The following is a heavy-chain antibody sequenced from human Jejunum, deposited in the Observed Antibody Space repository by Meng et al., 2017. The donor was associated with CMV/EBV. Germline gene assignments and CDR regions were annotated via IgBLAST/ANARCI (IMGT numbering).Heavy chain of an antibody. CDR3: AKSTANTWTTFDS. D-gene: IGHD1-1*01. V-gene: IGHV3-48*03. J-gene: IGHJ4*02. CDR1: GFTFNDFE. Sequence: SGFTFNDFEMNWVRQAPGKGLEWIAHISSSGNTVYYADSVKGRFTISRDSAENTLYLQMNSLRAEDTAIYYCAKSTANTWTTFDSWGQGTLVTVSS. CDR2: ISSSGNTV.